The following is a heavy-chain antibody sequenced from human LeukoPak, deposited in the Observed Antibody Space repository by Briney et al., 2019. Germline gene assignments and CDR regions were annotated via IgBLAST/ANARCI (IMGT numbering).Heavy chain of an antibody. CDR1: GGSISSSSYY. J-gene: IGHJ4*02. CDR3: ARHTEQQLPYFDY. CDR2: IYYSGST. V-gene: IGHV4-39*01. Sequence: PSETLSLTCTVSGGSISSSSYYWGWLRQPPGKGLEWIGSIYYSGSTYYNPSLKSRVTISVDTSKNQFSLKLSSVTAADTAVYYCARHTEQQLPYFDYWGQGTLVTVSS. D-gene: IGHD6-13*01.